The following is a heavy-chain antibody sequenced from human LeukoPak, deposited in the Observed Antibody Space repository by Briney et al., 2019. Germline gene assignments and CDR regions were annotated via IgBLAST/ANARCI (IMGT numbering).Heavy chain of an antibody. Sequence: GRSLRLSCAASGFTFSSYGMHWVRQAPGKGLEWVAVISYDGSNKYYADSVKGQFTISRDNSKNTLYLQMNSLRAEDTAVYYCAKGWAEVGSSWNYYGMDVWGQGTTVTVSS. CDR3: AKGWAEVGSSWNYYGMDV. J-gene: IGHJ6*02. CDR1: GFTFSSYG. V-gene: IGHV3-30*18. D-gene: IGHD6-13*01. CDR2: ISYDGSNK.